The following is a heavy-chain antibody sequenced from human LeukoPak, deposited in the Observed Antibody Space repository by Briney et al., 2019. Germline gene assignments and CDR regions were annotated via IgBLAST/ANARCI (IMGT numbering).Heavy chain of an antibody. CDR1: GGSINNFY. CDR2: IFYSGST. D-gene: IGHD4-17*01. J-gene: IGHJ4*02. Sequence: SETLSPTCTVSGGSINNFYWSWARQPPGKGLEYIGNIFYSGSTKYNPSLKSRATISVDTSKNQFSLKLSSVTAADTAVYYCARWTTVTRAFDYWGQGTLVSVSS. CDR3: ARWTTVTRAFDY. V-gene: IGHV4-59*01.